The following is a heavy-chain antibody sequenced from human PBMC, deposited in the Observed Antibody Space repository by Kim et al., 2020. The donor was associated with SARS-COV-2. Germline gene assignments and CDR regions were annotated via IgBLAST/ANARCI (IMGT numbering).Heavy chain of an antibody. J-gene: IGHJ5*02. CDR1: GFTFSSYG. V-gene: IGHV3-48*03. Sequence: GGSLRLSCASSGFTFSSYGMHWVRQAPGRGLEWISRITTGRSNTYYADSVKGRFTISRDNAKNSLYLQMNSLRTEDTAIYYCAKDIVDAPGWFDAWGRG. CDR2: ITTGRSNT. D-gene: IGHD1-26*01. CDR3: AKDIVDAPGWFDA.